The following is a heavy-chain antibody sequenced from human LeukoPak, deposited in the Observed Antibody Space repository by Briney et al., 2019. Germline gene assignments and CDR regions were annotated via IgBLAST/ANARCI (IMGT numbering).Heavy chain of an antibody. CDR2: ISGSGGST. CDR1: GFTFSSYA. V-gene: IGHV3-23*01. CDR3: ASVAAAGTFYFDY. J-gene: IGHJ4*02. D-gene: IGHD6-13*01. Sequence: GGSLRLSCAASGFTFSSYAMSWGRQAPGKGLEWVSAISGSGGSTYYADSVKGRFTISRDNSKNTLYLQMNSLRAEDTAVYYCASVAAAGTFYFDYWGQGTLVTVSS.